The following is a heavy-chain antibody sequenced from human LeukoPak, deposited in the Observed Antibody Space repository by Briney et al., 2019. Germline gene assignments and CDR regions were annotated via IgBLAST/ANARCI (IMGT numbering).Heavy chain of an antibody. D-gene: IGHD2-15*01. V-gene: IGHV4-34*01. CDR1: GGSFSGYY. CDR2: INHSGST. Sequence: SETLSLTCAVYGGSFSGYYWSWIRQPPGKGLEWIGEINHSGSTNYNPPLKSRVTISVDTSKNQFSLKLSSVTAADTAVYYCARDVVVVAATYYFDYWGQGTLVTVSS. J-gene: IGHJ4*02. CDR3: ARDVVVVAATYYFDY.